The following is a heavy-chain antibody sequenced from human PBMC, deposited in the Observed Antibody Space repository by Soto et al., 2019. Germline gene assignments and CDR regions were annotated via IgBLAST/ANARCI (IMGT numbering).Heavy chain of an antibody. CDR2: ISGSGGST. D-gene: IGHD4-17*01. Sequence: EVQLVESGGGLVQPGRSLRLSCAASGFTFDDYAMHWVRQAPGKGLEWVSGISGSGGSTYYADSVKGRFTISRDNSKNTLYLQMNSLRAEDTAVYYCAKDHFARPTVTPDYWGQGTLVTVSS. CDR1: GFTFDDYA. J-gene: IGHJ4*02. CDR3: AKDHFARPTVTPDY. V-gene: IGHV3-23*04.